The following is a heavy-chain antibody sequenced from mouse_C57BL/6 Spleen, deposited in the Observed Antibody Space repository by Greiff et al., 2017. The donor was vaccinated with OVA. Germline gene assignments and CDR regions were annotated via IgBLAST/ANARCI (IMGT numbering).Heavy chain of an antibody. Sequence: EVQVVESGGGLVKPGGSLKLSCAASGFTFSDYGMHWVRQAPEKGLEWVAYISSGSSTIYYADTVKGRFTISRDNAKNTLFLQMTSLRSEDTAMYYCARILYYDYAWFAYWGQGTLVTVSA. CDR2: ISSGSSTI. V-gene: IGHV5-17*01. CDR3: ARILYYDYAWFAY. J-gene: IGHJ3*01. CDR1: GFTFSDYG. D-gene: IGHD2-4*01.